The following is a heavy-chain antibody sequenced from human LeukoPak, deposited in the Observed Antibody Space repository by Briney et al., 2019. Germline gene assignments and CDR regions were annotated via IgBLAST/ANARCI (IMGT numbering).Heavy chain of an antibody. CDR2: INPSGGST. V-gene: IGHV1-46*01. CDR1: GYTFTSYD. D-gene: IGHD3-10*01. Sequence: GASVKVSCKASGYTFTSYDINWVRQAPGQGLEWMGIINPSGGSTSYAQKFQGRVTMTRDTSTSTVYTELSSLRSEDTAVYYCASCSTVVRGVMDYWGQGTLVTVSS. J-gene: IGHJ4*02. CDR3: ASCSTVVRGVMDY.